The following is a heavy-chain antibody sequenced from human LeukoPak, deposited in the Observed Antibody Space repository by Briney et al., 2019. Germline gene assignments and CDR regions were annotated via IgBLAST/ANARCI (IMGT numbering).Heavy chain of an antibody. CDR2: INPSGGST. D-gene: IGHD4-23*01. J-gene: IGHJ4*02. CDR3: ARDYGGNPDY. V-gene: IGHV1-46*01. Sequence: ASVKVSCKASGYTFTSYYMHWVRQAPGQGLEWMGIINPSGGSTSYAQKFQGRVTITRNTSISTAYMELSSLRSEDTAVCYCARDYGGNPDYWGQGTLVTVSS. CDR1: GYTFTSYY.